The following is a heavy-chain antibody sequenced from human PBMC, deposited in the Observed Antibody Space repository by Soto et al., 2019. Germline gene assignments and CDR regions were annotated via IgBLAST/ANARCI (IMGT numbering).Heavy chain of an antibody. CDR2: MYYSGST. D-gene: IGHD5-12*01. J-gene: IGHJ4*02. Sequence: SETLSLPCTGSGGSMRRGGDFWSRIRQHPGKGLEWIGYMYYSGSTYYNPSLRSRVTISVDTSKNQFSLKVNSVTAADTAVYYCAILRRDGYNSLDYWGQGTLVTVS. V-gene: IGHV4-31*03. CDR3: AILRRDGYNSLDY. CDR1: GGSMRRGGDF.